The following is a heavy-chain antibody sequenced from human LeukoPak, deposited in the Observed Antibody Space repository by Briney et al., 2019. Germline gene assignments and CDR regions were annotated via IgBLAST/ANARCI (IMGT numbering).Heavy chain of an antibody. CDR2: ISSSGSSI. D-gene: IGHD3-3*01. Sequence: GGSLRLSCAASGFTFNDYYMSWIRQAPGKGLEWVSYISSSGSSIYYADSVKGRFTISRDNAKNSLYLQMNSLRAEDTAVYYCARDWVDFWSGYMAGYYFDYWGQGTLVTVSS. CDR1: GFTFNDYY. V-gene: IGHV3-11*04. J-gene: IGHJ4*02. CDR3: ARDWVDFWSGYMAGYYFDY.